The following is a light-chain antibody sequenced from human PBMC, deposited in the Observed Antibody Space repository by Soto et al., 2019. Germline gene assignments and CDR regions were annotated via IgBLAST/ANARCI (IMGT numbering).Light chain of an antibody. CDR2: DTS. CDR1: QTVGSY. CDR3: QLRSDWPPT. J-gene: IGKJ1*01. Sequence: IVLTQSPATLSLSPGERATLSCRASQTVGSYLAWFRQTPGQSPRLFIYDTSIRATGIPARVSGSGSGTDFTLTISGLEAEDFAVYYCQLRSDWPPTFGQGTKVEIK. V-gene: IGKV3-11*01.